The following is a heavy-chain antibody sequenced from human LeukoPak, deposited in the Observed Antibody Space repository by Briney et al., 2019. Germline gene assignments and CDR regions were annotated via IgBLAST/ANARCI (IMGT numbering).Heavy chain of an antibody. CDR1: GYSISTGYH. J-gene: IGHJ5*02. CDR2: IYHSGST. V-gene: IGHV4-38-2*02. Sequence: PSETLSLTCNVSGYSISTGYHWGWIRQPPGKGLEWIGSIYHSGSTYYNPSLKSRVTISVDTSKNQFSLKLSSVTAADTAVYYCARDGVVAINWFDPWGQGTLVTVSS. CDR3: ARDGVVAINWFDP. D-gene: IGHD3-22*01.